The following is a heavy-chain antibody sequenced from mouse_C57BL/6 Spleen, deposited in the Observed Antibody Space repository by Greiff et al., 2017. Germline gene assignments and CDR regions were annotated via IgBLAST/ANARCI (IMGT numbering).Heavy chain of an antibody. Sequence: VHVQQPGARLVQPGASLKLSCTASGYTFPRYWMPWLTPRPGHGLELIGMIHPNCGSTHYNDTFKIKVTLTVDKSSSTAYMQLSSLTSEDSAVYYCARPCSNYVEGDYAMDYWGQGTSATVSA. D-gene: IGHD2-5*01. J-gene: IGHJ4*01. V-gene: IGHV1-64*01. CDR2: IHPNCGST. CDR1: GYTFPRYW. CDR3: ARPCSNYVEGDYAMDY.